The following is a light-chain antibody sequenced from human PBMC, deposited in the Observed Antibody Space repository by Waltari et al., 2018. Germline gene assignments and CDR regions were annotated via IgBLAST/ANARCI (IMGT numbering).Light chain of an antibody. Sequence: SYDLTQPPSVSVSPGQTARITCSGHLLSNQLGHWYQQKPGQAPALVIYKDTQWASGIPERFVESSSGTTFTLPIRAVQAEAETDYYCQSGDSRGTSLLFGGGTKVTGL. CDR2: KDT. J-gene: IGLJ3*02. V-gene: IGLV3-25*03. CDR3: QSGDSRGTSLL. CDR1: LLSNQL.